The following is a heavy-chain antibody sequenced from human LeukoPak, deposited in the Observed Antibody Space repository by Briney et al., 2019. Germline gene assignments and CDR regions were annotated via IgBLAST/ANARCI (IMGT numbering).Heavy chain of an antibody. Sequence: QPEGSLRLSCAASGFTFSSYAMSWVRQAPGKGLEWVSTISGSGGSTYCADSVKGRFTISRDNSKNTLNLQMNSLRAEVTAVYYCAKVAITIFGVVLYYFDYWGQGTLVTVSS. D-gene: IGHD3-3*01. V-gene: IGHV3-23*01. J-gene: IGHJ4*02. CDR3: AKVAITIFGVVLYYFDY. CDR1: GFTFSSYA. CDR2: ISGSGGST.